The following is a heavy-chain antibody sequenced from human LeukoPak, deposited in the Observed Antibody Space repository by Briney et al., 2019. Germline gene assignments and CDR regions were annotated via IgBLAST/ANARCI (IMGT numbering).Heavy chain of an antibody. V-gene: IGHV5-51*01. J-gene: IGHJ4*02. D-gene: IGHD3-16*01. CDR1: GYIFSSYW. CDR2: IYPGDSDI. CDR3: ARRSSSGGYYFDY. Sequence: GESLKISCKGSGYIFSSYWIGWVRQMPGKGPEWMVIIYPGDSDIKYSPSFEGQVTISADESNSTAYLQWTSLKASDTAMYYCARRSSSGGYYFDYWGQGTLVTASS.